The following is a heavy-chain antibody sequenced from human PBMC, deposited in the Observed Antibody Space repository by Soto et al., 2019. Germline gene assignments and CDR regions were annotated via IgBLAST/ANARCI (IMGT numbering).Heavy chain of an antibody. J-gene: IGHJ5*02. Sequence: ASVKVSCKVSGYTLTELSMHWVRQAPGKGLEWMGGFDPEDGETIYAQKFQGRVTMTEDTSKNQFSLKLSSVTAADTAVYYCARDQVPAALLGWFDPWGQGTLVTVSS. D-gene: IGHD2-2*01. CDR2: FDPEDGET. CDR1: GYTLTELS. V-gene: IGHV1-24*01. CDR3: ARDQVPAALLGWFDP.